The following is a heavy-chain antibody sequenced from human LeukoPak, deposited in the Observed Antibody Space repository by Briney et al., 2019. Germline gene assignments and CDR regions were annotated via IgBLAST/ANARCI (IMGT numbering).Heavy chain of an antibody. D-gene: IGHD3-22*01. J-gene: IGHJ4*02. Sequence: SVKVSCKASGGTLSSYAISWVRQAPGQGLEWMGGIIPIFGTANYAQKFQGRVTITTDESTSTAYMELSSLRSEDTAVYYCARDYDSSGYYGNYWGQGTLVTVSS. V-gene: IGHV1-69*05. CDR3: ARDYDSSGYYGNY. CDR1: GGTLSSYA. CDR2: IIPIFGTA.